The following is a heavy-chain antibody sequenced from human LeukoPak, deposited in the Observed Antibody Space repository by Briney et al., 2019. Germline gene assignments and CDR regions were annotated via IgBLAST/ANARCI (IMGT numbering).Heavy chain of an antibody. D-gene: IGHD1-26*01. J-gene: IGHJ4*02. CDR3: ARRPDPYSGSYYGY. CDR2: IYSGGST. V-gene: IGHV3-66*01. Sequence: GGSLRLSCAASGFTVSSNYMSWVRQAPGKGLEWVSVIYSGGSTYYADSVKGRFTISRDDPKNTLYLQMNSLRAEDTAVYYCARRPDPYSGSYYGYWGQGTLVTVSS. CDR1: GFTVSSNY.